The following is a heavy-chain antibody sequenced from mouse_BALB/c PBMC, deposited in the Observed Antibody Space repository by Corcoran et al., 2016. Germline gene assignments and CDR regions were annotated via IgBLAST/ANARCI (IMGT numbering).Heavy chain of an antibody. D-gene: IGHD1-1*01. Sequence: QIQLVQSGPELKKPGETVKISCKASGYTFTNYGMNWVKQAPGKGLKWMGWINTYTGEPTYADDFKGRFAFSSETSASTAYLQINNLKNEDTATYFCARSDYGSSYAFDYWGQGTTLTVSS. CDR2: INTYTGEP. V-gene: IGHV9-3-1*01. CDR3: ARSDYGSSYAFDY. J-gene: IGHJ2*01. CDR1: GYTFTNYG.